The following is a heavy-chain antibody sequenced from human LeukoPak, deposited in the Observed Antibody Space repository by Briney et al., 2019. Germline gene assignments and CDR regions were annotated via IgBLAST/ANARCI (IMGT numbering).Heavy chain of an antibody. V-gene: IGHV3-53*01. CDR3: AVGMATIGSAFRDY. CDR2: IYSGGST. D-gene: IGHD5-24*01. CDR1: GFTVSSNY. J-gene: IGHJ4*02. Sequence: GGSLRLSCAASGFTVSSNYMSWVRQAPGKGLEWVSVIYSGGSTYYADCVKGRFTISRDNSKNTLYLQMNSLRAEDTAVYYCAVGMATIGSAFRDYWGQGTLVTVSS.